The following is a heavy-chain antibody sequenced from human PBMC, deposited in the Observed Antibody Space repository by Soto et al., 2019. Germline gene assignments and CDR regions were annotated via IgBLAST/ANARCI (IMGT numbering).Heavy chain of an antibody. V-gene: IGHV4-31*03. D-gene: IGHD3-3*01. CDR3: ARDRDFWSGQWYFDL. J-gene: IGHJ2*01. Sequence: PSGTLSLTCTFSGGSISSAGYYWCWIRQHPGKGLEWIGYIYYSGSTYYNPSLKSRVTISVDTSKNQFSLKLSSVTAADTAVYYCARDRDFWSGQWYFDLWGRGTFDTGSS. CDR1: GGSISSAGYY. CDR2: IYYSGST.